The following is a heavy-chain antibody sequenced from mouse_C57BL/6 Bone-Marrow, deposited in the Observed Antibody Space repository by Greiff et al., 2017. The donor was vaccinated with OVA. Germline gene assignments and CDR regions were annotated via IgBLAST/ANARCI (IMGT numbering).Heavy chain of an antibody. Sequence: DVHLVESGGGLVKPGGSLKLSCAASGFTFSDYGMHWVRQAPEKGLEWVAYISSGSSTIYYADTVKGRFTISRDNAKNTLFLQMTSLRSEDTAMYYCACGLTGYFDYWGQGTTLTVSS. CDR2: ISSGSSTI. CDR3: ACGLTGYFDY. V-gene: IGHV5-17*01. J-gene: IGHJ2*01. D-gene: IGHD4-1*01. CDR1: GFTFSDYG.